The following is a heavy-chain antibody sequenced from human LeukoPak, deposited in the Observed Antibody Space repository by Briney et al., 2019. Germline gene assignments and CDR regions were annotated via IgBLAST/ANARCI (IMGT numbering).Heavy chain of an antibody. D-gene: IGHD6-6*01. V-gene: IGHV3-23*01. CDR3: AKDRHPYSTSSDY. J-gene: IGHJ4*02. CDR2: ISGSGGGT. Sequence: PGGSLRLSWAASGFTFSSYAMSWVRQAPGKGLEWVSAISGSGGGTYYADSVAGRFTISRDNSKNTLYLQMNSLRAEDTAVYYCAKDRHPYSTSSDYWGQGALVTVSS. CDR1: GFTFSSYA.